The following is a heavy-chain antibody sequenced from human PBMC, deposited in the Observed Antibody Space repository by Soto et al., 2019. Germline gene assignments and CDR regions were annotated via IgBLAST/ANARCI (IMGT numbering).Heavy chain of an antibody. V-gene: IGHV1-18*01. D-gene: IGHD3-3*01. CDR2: ISTSNGYT. Sequence: QVQLVQSAGEVKEPGASLKVACKASGYSFSTYGISWVRQAPGQGLEWMGGISTSNGYTNYAQKFQGRVSMTTDTSTITAYMEVRSLRSDDTAFYSCARDRSFALLEWSPTDFYRMDVWGQGTSVTVSS. CDR1: GYSFSTYG. CDR3: ARDRSFALLEWSPTDFYRMDV. J-gene: IGHJ6*02.